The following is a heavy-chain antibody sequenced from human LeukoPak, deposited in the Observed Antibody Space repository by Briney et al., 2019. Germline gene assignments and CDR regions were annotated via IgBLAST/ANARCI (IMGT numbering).Heavy chain of an antibody. CDR3: AKEYYSNSPDYYYYYMDV. D-gene: IGHD4-11*01. J-gene: IGHJ6*03. CDR2: VWYDGSKK. Sequence: PGGSLRLSCAASGFTFSSYGMHWVRQAPGKGLEWVAVVWYDGSKKYYADSVKGRFTISRDNSKNTLYLQMNSLRAEDTAVYYCAKEYYSNSPDYYYYYMDVWGKGTTVTVSS. V-gene: IGHV3-30*02. CDR1: GFTFSSYG.